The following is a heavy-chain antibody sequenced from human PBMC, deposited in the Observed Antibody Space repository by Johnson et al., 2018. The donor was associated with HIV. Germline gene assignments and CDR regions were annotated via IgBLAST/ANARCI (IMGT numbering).Heavy chain of an antibody. V-gene: IGHV3-73*02. CDR3: ARERIGYSSSGDAFDI. CDR1: GFTFSGSA. D-gene: IGHD2-2*01. CDR2: IRSKANSYAT. Sequence: EQLVESGGGLVQPGGSLKLSCAASGFTFSGSAMHWVRQASGKGLEWVGRIRSKANSYATAYAASVKGRFTISRDDSKNTAYLQMKSLKTEDTAVYYCARERIGYSSSGDAFDIWCQETVVTVSS. J-gene: IGHJ3*02.